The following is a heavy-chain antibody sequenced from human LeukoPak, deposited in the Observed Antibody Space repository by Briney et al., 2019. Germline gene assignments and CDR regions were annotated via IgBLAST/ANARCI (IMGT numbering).Heavy chain of an antibody. V-gene: IGHV3-7*01. CDR1: GFTFSSYS. Sequence: GGSLRLSCAASGFTFSSYSMNWVRQAPGQGLEWMANINQDGREKHYLDSVKGRFTISRDNAKNSLYLQMNSLRVDDTAVYYCARGGFSPDDYWGQGTLVTVSS. D-gene: IGHD2-15*01. J-gene: IGHJ4*02. CDR3: ARGGFSPDDY. CDR2: INQDGREK.